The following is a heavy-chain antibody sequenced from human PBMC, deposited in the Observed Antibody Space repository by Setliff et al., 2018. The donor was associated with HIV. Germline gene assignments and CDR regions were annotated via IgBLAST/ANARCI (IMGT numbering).Heavy chain of an antibody. D-gene: IGHD3-10*01. CDR3: ARPRVFGSFDV. CDR1: GYMILGYK. Sequence: WASVKVSCKAIGYMILGYKMSWVRQAPGQGLEWIGRISPDNGAAEYAPKFQGRVRMTLDTSISTAYLEIPRLTSDDAAVYYCARPRVFGSFDVWGQGTLVTVSS. CDR2: ISPDNGAA. J-gene: IGHJ3*01. V-gene: IGHV1-2*06.